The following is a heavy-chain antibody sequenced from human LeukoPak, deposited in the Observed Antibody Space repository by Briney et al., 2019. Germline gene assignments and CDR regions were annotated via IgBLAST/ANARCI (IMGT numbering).Heavy chain of an antibody. Sequence: ASVKVPCKVSGYTLTELSMHWVRQAPGKGLEWMGGFDPEDGETIYAQKFQGRVTMTEDTSTDTAYMELSSLRSEDTAVYYCATKSLRYCSGGSCYLFDYWGQGTLVTVSS. CDR3: ATKSLRYCSGGSCYLFDY. J-gene: IGHJ4*02. CDR2: FDPEDGET. V-gene: IGHV1-24*01. CDR1: GYTLTELS. D-gene: IGHD2-15*01.